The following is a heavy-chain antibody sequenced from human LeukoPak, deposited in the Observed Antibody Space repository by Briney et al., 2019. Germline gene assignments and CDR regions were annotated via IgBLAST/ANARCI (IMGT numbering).Heavy chain of an antibody. V-gene: IGHV3-53*01. D-gene: IGHD3-22*01. J-gene: IGHJ3*02. CDR1: GFTVSSNY. Sequence: PGGSLRLSCAASGFTVSSNYMSWVRQAPGKGLEWVSVIYSGGSTYYADSVKGRFAISRDNSKNTLYLQMNSLRAEDTAVYYCTTSDYDTIDDAFDIWGQGTMVTVSS. CDR2: IYSGGST. CDR3: TTSDYDTIDDAFDI.